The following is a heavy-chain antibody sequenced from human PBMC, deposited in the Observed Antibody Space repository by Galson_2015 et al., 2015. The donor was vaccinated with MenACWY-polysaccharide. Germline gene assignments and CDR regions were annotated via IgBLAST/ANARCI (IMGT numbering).Heavy chain of an antibody. CDR2: IYCNDDD. CDR1: GFSLPTGGVG. CDR3: ARSTEGILIPFDN. Sequence: ALVKPTQPLTLTCTFSGFSLPTGGVGVAWIRQPPGKALEWLALIYCNDDDHYSPSLKNRLTITKDTSKNQVVLTMSNMDPVDTATYYCARSTEGILIPFDNWGHGALVTVPS. V-gene: IGHV2-5*01. D-gene: IGHD2/OR15-2a*01. J-gene: IGHJ4*01.